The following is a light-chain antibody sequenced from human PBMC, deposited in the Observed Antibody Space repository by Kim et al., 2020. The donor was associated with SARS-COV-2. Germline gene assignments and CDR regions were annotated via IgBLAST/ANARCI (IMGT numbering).Light chain of an antibody. J-gene: IGKJ1*01. Sequence: SASVGDRVTITCLASHSISSWLAWYQQKPGKAPKLLIYKASSLESGVPSRFSGSGSGTEFTLTISSLQPDDFATYYCQQYNSYWAFGQGTKVDIK. V-gene: IGKV1-5*03. CDR3: QQYNSYWA. CDR2: KAS. CDR1: HSISSW.